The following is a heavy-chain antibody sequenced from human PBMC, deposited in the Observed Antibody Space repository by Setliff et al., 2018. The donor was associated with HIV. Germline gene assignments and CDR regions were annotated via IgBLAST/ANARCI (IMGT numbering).Heavy chain of an antibody. Sequence: ASVKVSCKASGYTFIDYYIHWVRQAPGQGLEWMGIIDPRGGSTRSALNFQDRVTLTRDTSAGTVYMDLSHLRSDDTAIYYCARGGYSGFVVDSFDIWGHGTMVTVSS. CDR2: IDPRGGST. CDR1: GYTFIDYY. J-gene: IGHJ3*02. CDR3: ARGGYSGFVVDSFDI. D-gene: IGHD5-12*01. V-gene: IGHV1-46*01.